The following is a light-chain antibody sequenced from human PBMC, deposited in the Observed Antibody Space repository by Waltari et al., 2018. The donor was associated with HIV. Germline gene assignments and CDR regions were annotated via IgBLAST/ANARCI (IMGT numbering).Light chain of an antibody. J-gene: IGLJ1*01. CDR2: DVS. V-gene: IGLV2-14*03. CDR3: SSYTSSSTLYV. Sequence: QSALTQPASVSGSPGQSITISCTGTSSDVGGYNYVSWYQQHPGKAPKLMIYDVSNRTSGVYKRFAGCKSGNTASLTISGRQEEDEADYYCSSYTSSSTLYVFGTGTKVTVL. CDR1: SSDVGGYNY.